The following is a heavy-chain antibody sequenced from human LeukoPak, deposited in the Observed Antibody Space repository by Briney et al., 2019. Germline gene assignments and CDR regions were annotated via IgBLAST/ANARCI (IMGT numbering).Heavy chain of an antibody. Sequence: ASVKVSCKASGYTFTSYGISWVRQAPGQGLEWMGWISAYNGNTNYAQKLQGRVTMTTDTSTSTAYMELRSLRSDDTAVYYCARDTAAGDIVLMVYERHYHYYGMDVWGQGTTVTVSS. J-gene: IGHJ6*02. CDR3: ARDTAAGDIVLMVYERHYHYYGMDV. D-gene: IGHD2-8*01. V-gene: IGHV1-18*01. CDR1: GYTFTSYG. CDR2: ISAYNGNT.